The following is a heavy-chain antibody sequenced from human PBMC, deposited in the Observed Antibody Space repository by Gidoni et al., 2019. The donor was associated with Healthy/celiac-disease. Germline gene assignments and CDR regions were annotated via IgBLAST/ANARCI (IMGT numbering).Heavy chain of an antibody. CDR1: GGASGCYT. CDR2: IIPILVIA. CDR3: ARASEIGGSWYRGGLLDY. J-gene: IGHJ4*02. V-gene: IGHV1-69*02. D-gene: IGHD6-13*01. Sequence: QVQLGQSRAEVRKPGSAVKVCCKAAGGASGCYTISWVRQARGQGLEWMERIIPILVIANYAQKFPGRVTITAEKSTSTAYMELSSLRSEDTAVYYCARASEIGGSWYRGGLLDYWGQGTLVTVSS.